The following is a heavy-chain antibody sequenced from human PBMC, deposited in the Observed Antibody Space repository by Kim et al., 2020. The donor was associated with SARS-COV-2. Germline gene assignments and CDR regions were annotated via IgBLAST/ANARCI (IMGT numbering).Heavy chain of an antibody. D-gene: IGHD6-19*01. V-gene: IGHV5-51*01. Sequence: GESLKISCKGSGYSFTSYWIGWVRQMPGKGLEWMGIIYPGDSDTSYSPSFQGQVTISADKSISTAYLQWSSLKASDTAMYYCARQGGSSGWINWFDPWGQGTLVTVSS. J-gene: IGHJ5*02. CDR3: ARQGGSSGWINWFDP. CDR2: IYPGDSDT. CDR1: GYSFTSYW.